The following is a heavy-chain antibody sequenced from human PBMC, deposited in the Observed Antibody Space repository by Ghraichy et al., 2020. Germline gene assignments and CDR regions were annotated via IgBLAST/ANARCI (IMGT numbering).Heavy chain of an antibody. V-gene: IGHV3-21*05. CDR2: ISPGYTI. CDR1: SFTFSTYS. Sequence: GGSLRLSCAASSFTFSTYSMNWVRQAPGKGLEWISYISPGYTIYYADSVKGRFTISRDNAKNSLYLQMNSLTDDDTAVYYCAGGYCTGGNCYDYWGPGTLVTVSS. CDR3: AGGYCTGGNCYDY. D-gene: IGHD2-8*02. J-gene: IGHJ4*02.